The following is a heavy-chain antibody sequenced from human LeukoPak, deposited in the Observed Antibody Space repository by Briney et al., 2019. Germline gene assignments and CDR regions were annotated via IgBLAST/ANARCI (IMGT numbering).Heavy chain of an antibody. V-gene: IGHV1-69*13. CDR3: ARDTGYCSGGSCYSTLDY. D-gene: IGHD2-15*01. CDR1: GGTFSSYA. Sequence: SVKVSCKASGGTFSSYAISWVRQAPGQGLEWMGGIIPIFGTANYAQEFQGRVTITADESTSTAYMELSSLRSEDTAVYYCARDTGYCSGGSCYSTLDYWGQGTLVTVSS. CDR2: IIPIFGTA. J-gene: IGHJ4*02.